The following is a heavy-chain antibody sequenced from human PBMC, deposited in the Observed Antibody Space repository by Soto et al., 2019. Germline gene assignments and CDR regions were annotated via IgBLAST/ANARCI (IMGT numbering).Heavy chain of an antibody. CDR3: ARDRGDYDSSGYYYSDY. J-gene: IGHJ4*02. Sequence: QVQLVQSGAEVKKPGSSVKVSCKASGGTFSSYTISWVRQAPGQGLEWMGRIIPILGIANYAQKFQGRVTITADKSTSTAYMELSSLRSEDTAVYYCARDRGDYDSSGYYYSDYWGQGTLVTVSS. D-gene: IGHD3-22*01. V-gene: IGHV1-69*08. CDR2: IIPILGIA. CDR1: GGTFSSYT.